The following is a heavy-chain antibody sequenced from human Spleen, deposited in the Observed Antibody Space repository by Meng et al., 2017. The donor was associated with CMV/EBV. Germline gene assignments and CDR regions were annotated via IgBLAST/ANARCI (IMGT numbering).Heavy chain of an antibody. CDR3: ARPVDQWLVLHAFDI. V-gene: IGHV3-30*04. Sequence: SGLTFSSDAMHWVRQAPGKGLEWVAVISYDGSNKYYADSVKGRFTISRDNSKNTLYLQMNSLRAEDTAVYYCARPVDQWLVLHAFDIWGQGTMVTVSS. CDR1: GLTFSSDA. CDR2: ISYDGSNK. D-gene: IGHD6-19*01. J-gene: IGHJ3*02.